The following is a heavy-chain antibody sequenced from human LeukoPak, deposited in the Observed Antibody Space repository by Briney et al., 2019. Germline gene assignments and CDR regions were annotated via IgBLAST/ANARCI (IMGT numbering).Heavy chain of an antibody. J-gene: IGHJ4*02. Sequence: SETLSLTCTITGGSVSGYYWSWIRQPPGKGLEWIGYIYYSGSTNYNPSLKSRVTISVDTSKNQFSLKLSSVTAADTAVYYCARGTYYYGSGSYSHFDYWGQGTLVTVSS. V-gene: IGHV4-59*02. CDR2: IYYSGST. CDR1: GGSVSGYY. CDR3: ARGTYYYGSGSYSHFDY. D-gene: IGHD3-10*01.